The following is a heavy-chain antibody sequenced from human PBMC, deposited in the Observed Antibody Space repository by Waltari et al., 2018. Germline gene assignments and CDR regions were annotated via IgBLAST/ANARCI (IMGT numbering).Heavy chain of an antibody. D-gene: IGHD5-12*01. J-gene: IGHJ6*02. CDR1: GGSISSGSYY. CDR3: ARENVDIVATTTWEYYYGMDV. CDR2: IYTSGST. V-gene: IGHV4-61*09. Sequence: QVQLQESGPGLVKPSQNLSLTCTVSGGSISSGSYYWSWIRQPAGKGLEWIGYIYTSGSTNYNPSLKSRVTISVDTSKNQFSLKLSSVTAADTAVYYCARENVDIVATTTWEYYYGMDVWGQGTTVTVSS.